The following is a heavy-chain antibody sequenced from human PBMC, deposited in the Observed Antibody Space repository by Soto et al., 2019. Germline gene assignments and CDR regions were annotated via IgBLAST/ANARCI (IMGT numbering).Heavy chain of an antibody. V-gene: IGHV3-64*01. CDR3: ARRAGGRSHQGLDY. CDR2: ISDNGGDT. Sequence: GGSLRLSCAASGFSFSSYPMYWVRQAPGKGLEVVSSISDNGGDTYYGNSVKGRFTISRDNSKNTLDLQMGSLRVEDMAVYYCARRAGGRSHQGLDYWGQGTLVTVSS. D-gene: IGHD2-15*01. CDR1: GFSFSSYP. J-gene: IGHJ4*02.